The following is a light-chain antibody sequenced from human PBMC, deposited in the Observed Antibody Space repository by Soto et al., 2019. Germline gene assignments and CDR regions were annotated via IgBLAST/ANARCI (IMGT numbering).Light chain of an antibody. CDR2: DVS. Sequence: QSVLTQPRSVSGSPEQSVTISCTGSSSDVGDYNYVSWYQRHPGKAPKLMIYDVSKRPSGVPDRFSGSKSGNTASLTISGLQAEDEADYYCCSYVGSNTLYVFGTGTQLTVL. CDR3: CSYVGSNTLYV. CDR1: SSDVGDYNY. J-gene: IGLJ1*01. V-gene: IGLV2-11*01.